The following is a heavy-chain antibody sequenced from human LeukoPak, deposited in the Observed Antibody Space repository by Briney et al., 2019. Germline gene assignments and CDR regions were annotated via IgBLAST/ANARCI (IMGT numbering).Heavy chain of an antibody. Sequence: ASVKVSCKASGYTFTTYAMHWVRQAPGQRLEWMGWINAGNGNTRYSQKFQGRVTISIDTSVSTAYMELSSLKSEDMAVYYCARSWFGELPPFDYWGQGTLVTVSS. CDR3: ARSWFGELPPFDY. CDR2: INAGNGNT. V-gene: IGHV1-3*03. CDR1: GYTFTTYA. J-gene: IGHJ4*02. D-gene: IGHD3-10*01.